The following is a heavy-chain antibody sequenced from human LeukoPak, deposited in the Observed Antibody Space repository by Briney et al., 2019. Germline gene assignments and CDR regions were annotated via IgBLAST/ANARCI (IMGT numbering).Heavy chain of an antibody. D-gene: IGHD6-19*01. J-gene: IGHJ5*02. CDR3: ARSSGWVNWFDP. CDR2: INHSGST. CDR1: GGSFSGYY. Sequence: SETLSLTCAVYGGSFSGYYWSWIRQPPGKGLEWIGEINHSGSTNYNPSLKSRVTILVDTSKNQFSLKLSSVTAADTAVYYCARSSGWVNWFDPWGQGTLVTVSS. V-gene: IGHV4-34*01.